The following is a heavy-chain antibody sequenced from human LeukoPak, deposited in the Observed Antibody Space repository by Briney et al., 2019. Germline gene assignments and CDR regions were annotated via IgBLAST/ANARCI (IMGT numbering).Heavy chain of an antibody. CDR1: GFTVSINS. CDR2: IYSGGNT. J-gene: IGHJ4*02. CDR3: AREPTYTSSWYTSCDY. D-gene: IGHD6-13*01. Sequence: GGSLRLSCTVSGFTVSINSMSWVRQAPGKGLEWVSFIYSGGNTHYSDSVKGRFTISRDNSKNTLYLQMNSLRAEDTAVYYCAREPTYTSSWYTSCDYWGQGTLVTVSS. V-gene: IGHV3-53*01.